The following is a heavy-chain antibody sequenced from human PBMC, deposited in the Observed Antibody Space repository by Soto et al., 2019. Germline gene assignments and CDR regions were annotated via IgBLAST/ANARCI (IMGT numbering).Heavy chain of an antibody. J-gene: IGHJ6*03. CDR1: GFTFSSYW. CDR2: IKQDGSEK. Sequence: EVQLVESGGGLVQPGGSLRLSCAASGFTFSSYWMSWVRQAPGKGLEWVANIKQDGSEKYYVDSVKGRFTISRDNAKNSVYLQMNSLRAEDTAVYYCARVSYDFWSCYRYYYYYYMDVRGKGTTVTVSS. CDR3: ARVSYDFWSCYRYYYYYYMDV. V-gene: IGHV3-7*01. D-gene: IGHD3-3*01.